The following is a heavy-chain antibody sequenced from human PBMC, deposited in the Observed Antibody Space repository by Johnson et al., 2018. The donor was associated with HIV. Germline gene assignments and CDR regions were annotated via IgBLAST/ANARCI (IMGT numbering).Heavy chain of an antibody. CDR1: GFTFSSYA. D-gene: IGHD3-10*01. V-gene: IGHV3-30*03. J-gene: IGHJ3*02. CDR3: ARLYYGSVTDAFDI. Sequence: QVQLVESGGGVVQPGRSLRLSCAASGFTFSSYAMHWVRQAPGKGLEWVAVISYDGSNKYYADSVKGRFTISRDNSKNTLYLQMNSLRAEDTAVHYCARLYYGSVTDAFDIWGQGTMVTVSS. CDR2: ISYDGSNK.